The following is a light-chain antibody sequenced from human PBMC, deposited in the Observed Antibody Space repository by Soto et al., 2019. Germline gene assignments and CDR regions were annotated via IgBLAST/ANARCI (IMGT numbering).Light chain of an antibody. Sequence: DIQMPQSTSSLSASVGDRVTITCRASQNITNSLSWYQHKPGKAPQLLIYSASSLQSGVPSRFSGRGSGTYFTLTISGLQPEHFATYFCQQSYSTPFTFGPGTKV. CDR2: SAS. J-gene: IGKJ3*01. CDR1: QNITNS. V-gene: IGKV1-39*01. CDR3: QQSYSTPFT.